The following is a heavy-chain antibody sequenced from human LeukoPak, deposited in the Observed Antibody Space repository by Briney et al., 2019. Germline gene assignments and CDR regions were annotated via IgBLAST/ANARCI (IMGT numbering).Heavy chain of an antibody. D-gene: IGHD6-19*01. J-gene: IGHJ4*02. CDR3: ARGIGGWYNVHYFDY. Sequence: SETLSLTCAVYGGSFSGYYWSWIRQPPGKGLEWIGEINHSGSTNYNPSLKSRVTISVDTSKNQFSLKLSSVTAADTAVYYCARGIGGWYNVHYFDYWGQGTLVTDSS. CDR1: GGSFSGYY. CDR2: INHSGST. V-gene: IGHV4-34*01.